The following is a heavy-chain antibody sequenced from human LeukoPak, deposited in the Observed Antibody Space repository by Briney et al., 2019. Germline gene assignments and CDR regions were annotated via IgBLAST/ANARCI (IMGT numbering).Heavy chain of an antibody. CDR1: GFTVSSNY. Sequence: GGSLRLSCAASGFTVSSNYMSWVRQAPGKGLEWVSAISGSGGSTYYADSVKGRFTISRDNSKNTLYLQMNSLRAEDTAVYYCAKPYDFWSGYFDWGQGTLVTVSS. V-gene: IGHV3-23*01. CDR2: ISGSGGST. CDR3: AKPYDFWSGYFD. J-gene: IGHJ4*02. D-gene: IGHD3-3*01.